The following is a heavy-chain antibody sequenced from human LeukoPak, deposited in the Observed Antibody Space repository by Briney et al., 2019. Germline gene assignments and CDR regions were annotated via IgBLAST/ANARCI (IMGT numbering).Heavy chain of an antibody. CDR3: ARGGGYASPIGY. J-gene: IGHJ4*02. CDR2: NYHSGST. V-gene: IGHV4-59*01. D-gene: IGHD5-12*01. Sequence: PSETLSRTCSLSGVSIYSYHWIWLPQPPGKALEGIGFNYHSGSTNYNPSLKSRVTISVDTSKNKFSLKLSSVTAADTAVYYCARGGGYASPIGYWGQGALVTISS. CDR1: GVSIYSYH.